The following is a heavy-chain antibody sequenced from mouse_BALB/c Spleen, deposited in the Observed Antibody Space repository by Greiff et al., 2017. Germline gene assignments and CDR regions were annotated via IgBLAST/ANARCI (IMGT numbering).Heavy chain of an antibody. J-gene: IGHJ2*01. V-gene: IGHV5-6-4*01. CDR3: TRDYYGSSKGYFDY. Sequence: EVMLVESGGGLVKPGGSLKLSCAASGFTFSSYTMSWVRQTPEKRLEWVATISSGGSYTYYPDSVKGRFTISRDNAKNTLYLQMSSLKSEDTAMYYCTRDYYGSSKGYFDYWGQGTTLTVSS. CDR1: GFTFSSYT. CDR2: ISSGGSYT. D-gene: IGHD1-1*01.